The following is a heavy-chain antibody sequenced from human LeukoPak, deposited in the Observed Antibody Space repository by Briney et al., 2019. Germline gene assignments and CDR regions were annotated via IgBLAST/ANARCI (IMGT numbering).Heavy chain of an antibody. Sequence: PGGSLRLSCAVSGFTFRSYDMSWVRQAPGKGLEWVSGISGSGESTYYANSVKGRFTISRDTSKNALYLHMNSLRVEDTAVYYCAKDPYPDDILTGSWAYWGQGTLVTVSS. CDR1: GFTFRSYD. J-gene: IGHJ4*02. CDR3: AKDPYPDDILTGSWAY. D-gene: IGHD3-9*01. V-gene: IGHV3-23*01. CDR2: ISGSGEST.